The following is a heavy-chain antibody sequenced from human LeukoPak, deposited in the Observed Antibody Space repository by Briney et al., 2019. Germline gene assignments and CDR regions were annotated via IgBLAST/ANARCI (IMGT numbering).Heavy chain of an antibody. CDR1: GFTFSSYA. CDR3: ARALQYYDILTGYH. D-gene: IGHD3-9*01. J-gene: IGHJ5*02. V-gene: IGHV3-30*04. CDR2: ISYDGSNK. Sequence: GRSLRLSCAASGFTFSSYAMHWVRQAPGKGLEWVAVISYDGSNKYYADSVKGRFTISRDNSKNTLYLQMNGLRAEDTAVYYCARALQYYDILTGYHWGQGTLVTVSS.